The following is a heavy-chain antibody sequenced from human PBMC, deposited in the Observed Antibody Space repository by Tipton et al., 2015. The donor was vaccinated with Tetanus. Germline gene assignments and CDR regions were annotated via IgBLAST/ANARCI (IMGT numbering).Heavy chain of an antibody. J-gene: IGHJ5*02. D-gene: IGHD2/OR15-2a*01. CDR3: ARHLYGYWFDP. CDR2: IYFKGST. V-gene: IGHV4-39*02. CDR1: GASISDKKYY. Sequence: TLSLTCTVSGASISDKKYYWGWIRQAPGKGLEWIASIYFKGSTYYSPSPKSRVTIDVDTSQNLFSLKLTSVTAADTAIYYCARHLYGYWFDPWGQGTLVTVSS.